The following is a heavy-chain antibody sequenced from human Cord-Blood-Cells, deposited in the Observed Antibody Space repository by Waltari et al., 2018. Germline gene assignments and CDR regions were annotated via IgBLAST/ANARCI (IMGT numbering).Heavy chain of an antibody. CDR1: GGSFSGYS. J-gene: IGHJ2*01. CDR3: ARGTTIVVVPAARYWYFDL. CDR2: INHSGST. Sequence: QVPLPQWGAGPVKASGTLALTCPVSGGSFSGYSLSLVPPPPREGLEWIGEINHSGSTNYNPSLKSRVTISVDTSKNQFSLKLSSVTAADTAVYYCARGTTIVVVPAARYWYFDLWGRGTLVTVSS. D-gene: IGHD2-2*01. V-gene: IGHV4-34*01.